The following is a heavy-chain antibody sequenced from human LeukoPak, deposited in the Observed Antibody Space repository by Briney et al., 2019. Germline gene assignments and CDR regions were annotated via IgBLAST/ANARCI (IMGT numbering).Heavy chain of an antibody. V-gene: IGHV4-59*08. CDR1: GGSMNNQY. J-gene: IGHJ2*01. Sequence: NTSETLSLTCTVSGGSMNNQYWSWIRQPPGKGLEWIGFIYFSGSTNYNPSLKSRVSISVDTSKKKFSLKMNSVTAADTAVYYCARSLRWFGESFWYIDLWGRGTLVTVSS. D-gene: IGHD3-10*01. CDR3: ARSLRWFGESFWYIDL. CDR2: IYFSGST.